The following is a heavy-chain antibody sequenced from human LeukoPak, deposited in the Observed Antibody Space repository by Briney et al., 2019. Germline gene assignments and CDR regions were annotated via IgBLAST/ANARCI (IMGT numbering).Heavy chain of an antibody. V-gene: IGHV3-64*02. CDR3: ARGAYSSGRADVFDI. CDR2: ITGNGDII. CDR1: GFTFSTSI. D-gene: IGHD6-19*01. Sequence: GGSLRLSCVASGFTFSTSIMHWVRQAPGKGLEYVSVITGNGDIIAYADSVKGRFTISRDNSKNTLYLQMGSLRPEDMAVYYCARGAYSSGRADVFDIWGQGTKVIVSS. J-gene: IGHJ3*02.